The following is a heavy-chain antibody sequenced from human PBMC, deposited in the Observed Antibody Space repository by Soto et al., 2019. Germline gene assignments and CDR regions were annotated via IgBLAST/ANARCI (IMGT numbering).Heavy chain of an antibody. Sequence: GGSLRLSCAASGFTFSSYAMSWVRQAPGKGLEWVSAITGSGGSTYYADSVKGRFTISRDNSKNTLYLQMNSLRAEDTAVYYCAKGRIVVVTAAFDYWGQGTLVTVSS. CDR3: AKGRIVVVTAAFDY. D-gene: IGHD2-2*01. CDR2: ITGSGGST. CDR1: GFTFSSYA. V-gene: IGHV3-23*01. J-gene: IGHJ4*02.